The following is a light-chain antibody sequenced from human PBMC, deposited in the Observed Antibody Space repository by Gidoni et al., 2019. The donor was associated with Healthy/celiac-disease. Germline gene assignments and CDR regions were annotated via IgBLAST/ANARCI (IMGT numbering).Light chain of an antibody. V-gene: IGKV3-11*01. CDR1: QSVSSY. CDR2: DAS. J-gene: IGKJ1*01. Sequence: EIVLTQSPATLSLSPGERATLSCRASQSVSSYLAWYQQKPGQAPRLLLYDASNRATGTPARFSGSGSGTDFTLTISSLEPEDFAVYYCQQRSNWPPTWTFXQXTKVEIK. CDR3: QQRSNWPPTWT.